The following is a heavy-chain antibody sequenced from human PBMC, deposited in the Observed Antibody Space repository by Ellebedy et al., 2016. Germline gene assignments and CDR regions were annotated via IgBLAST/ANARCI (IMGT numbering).Heavy chain of an antibody. V-gene: IGHV3-11*01. CDR3: TRGVIPAAICPPSGY. CDR1: GFSFSDFS. Sequence: GGSLRLSXEASGFSFSDFSMTWIRQAPGKGLEWVSYISTTSNVIYYADSVKGRFTISRDNTRNLLFLQMNSLSAEDSATYYCTRGVIPAAICPPSGYWGQGTLVTVST. D-gene: IGHD2-2*01. J-gene: IGHJ4*02. CDR2: ISTTSNVI.